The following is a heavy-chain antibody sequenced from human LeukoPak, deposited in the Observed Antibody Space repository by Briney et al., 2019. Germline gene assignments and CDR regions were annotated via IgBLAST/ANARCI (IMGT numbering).Heavy chain of an antibody. CDR2: INHSGST. CDR3: ARRAGTAFWWDWFDP. D-gene: IGHD1-1*01. V-gene: IGHV4-34*01. Sequence: SETLSLTCAVYGGSFSGYYLSWIRQPPGKGLEWIGEINHSGSTNYNPSLKSRVTISVDTSKNQFSLKLSSVTAADTAVYYCARRAGTAFWWDWFDPWGQGTLVTVSS. J-gene: IGHJ5*02. CDR1: GGSFSGYY.